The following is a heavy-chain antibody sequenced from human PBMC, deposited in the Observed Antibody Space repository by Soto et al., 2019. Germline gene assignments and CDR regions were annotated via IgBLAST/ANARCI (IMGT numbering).Heavy chain of an antibody. CDR2: ISASSSSI. CDR1: VFTYSNYA. D-gene: IGHD3-3*01. Sequence: WGSLRLSCSASVFTYSNYAMNWFRQAPEKGLEWVAYISASSSSIYYADSVKGRFTISRDNAKNSLYLQMNSLRDEDTAVYYCTRDFTWSEVYWGQGVQVTVS. CDR3: TRDFTWSEVY. J-gene: IGHJ4*02. V-gene: IGHV3-48*02.